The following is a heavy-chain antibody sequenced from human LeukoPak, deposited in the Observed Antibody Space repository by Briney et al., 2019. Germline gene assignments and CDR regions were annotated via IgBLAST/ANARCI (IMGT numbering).Heavy chain of an antibody. V-gene: IGHV1-69*13. CDR1: GGTFSSYA. CDR3: ASFAGYNDFDY. Sequence: SVKVSCKASGGTFSSYAISWVRQAPGQGLEWMGGIIPIFGTANYAQKFQGRVTITADESTSTAYMELSSMRSEDTAVYYCASFAGYNDFDYWGQGTLVTVSS. D-gene: IGHD5-24*01. CDR2: IIPIFGTA. J-gene: IGHJ4*02.